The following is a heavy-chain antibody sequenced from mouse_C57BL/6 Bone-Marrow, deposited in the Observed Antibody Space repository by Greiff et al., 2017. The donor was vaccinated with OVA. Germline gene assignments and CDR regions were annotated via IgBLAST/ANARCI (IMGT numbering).Heavy chain of an antibody. CDR1: GYTFTSYW. CDR3: AREGISKYFDV. CDR2: IYPGSGST. D-gene: IGHD1-1*01. J-gene: IGHJ1*03. V-gene: IGHV1-55*01. Sequence: QVQLQQSGAELVKPGASVKLSCKASGYTFTSYWITWVKQRPGQGLEWIGDIYPGSGSTNYNEKFKSKATLSVDTSSSTSYMQLSSLTSEDSAVYYFAREGISKYFDVWGTGTTVTVSS.